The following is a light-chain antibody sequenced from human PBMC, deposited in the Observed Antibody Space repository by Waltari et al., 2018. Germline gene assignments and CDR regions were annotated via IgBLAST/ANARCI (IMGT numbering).Light chain of an antibody. V-gene: IGLV1-40*01. CDR2: GNN. CDR1: SSNIGANYN. Sequence: QPVLTQPPSVSGAPGQRISISCTGSSSNIGANYNVQWYQQVPGTAPKLLIYGNNNRPSWVPARFSGSKSGTSASLAITGLQFEDEADYYCQSYDRSLSASVLFGGGTKLTVL. CDR3: QSYDRSLSASVL. J-gene: IGLJ2*01.